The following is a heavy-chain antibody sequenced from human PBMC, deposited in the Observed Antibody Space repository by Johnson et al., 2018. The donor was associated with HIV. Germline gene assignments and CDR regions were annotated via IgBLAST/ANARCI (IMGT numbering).Heavy chain of an antibody. Sequence: YYGASVKGRFTISRDNSKNTLYLQMDRLTPEDTGVYYCAKAYCHGCDGFDIWAKGQWSPSLQ. CDR3: AKAYCHGCDGFDI. D-gene: IGHD2-21*01. J-gene: IGHJ3*02. V-gene: IGHV3-30*02.